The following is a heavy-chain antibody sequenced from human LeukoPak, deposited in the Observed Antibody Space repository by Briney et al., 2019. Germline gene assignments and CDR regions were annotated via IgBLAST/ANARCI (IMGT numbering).Heavy chain of an antibody. D-gene: IGHD1-26*01. J-gene: IGHJ3*02. CDR1: GYTFIGYY. CDR3: ARVTGMEDQLLYDALDI. CDR2: INPNSGGT. Sequence: ASVNVSCKASGYTFIGYYMHWVRQAPGQGLEWMGWINPNSGGTKYAQKFQGRVTMTRDTSISTGYMELSRLRSDDTAVYYCARVTGMEDQLLYDALDIWGQGTMVTVSS. V-gene: IGHV1-2*02.